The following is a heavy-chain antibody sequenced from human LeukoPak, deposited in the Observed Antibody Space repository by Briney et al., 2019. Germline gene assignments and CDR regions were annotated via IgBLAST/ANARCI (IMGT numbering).Heavy chain of an antibody. CDR2: IYYSGST. J-gene: IGHJ3*02. CDR3: ARVRTEDIVVVPAAIVDAFDI. CDR1: TGSISSGGSY. Sequence: SSHTLTLTCTVSTGSISSGGSYCRWIPKHPAKALEWIAYIYYSGSTYYNPTLKGRVTISVVTSKNQFSLKLSSVTAADTAVYYCARVRTEDIVVVPAAIVDAFDIWGQGTMVTVSS. V-gene: IGHV4-31*03. D-gene: IGHD2-2*01.